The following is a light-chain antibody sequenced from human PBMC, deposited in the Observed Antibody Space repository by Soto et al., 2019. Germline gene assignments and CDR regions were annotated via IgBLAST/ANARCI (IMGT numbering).Light chain of an antibody. J-gene: IGKJ4*01. CDR3: QHYVTWPLT. CDR1: QGIGDT. CDR2: DTS. V-gene: IGKV3-15*01. Sequence: EIVMTQSPATLSWSPGEGATLSCRASQGIGDTLAWYQQKPGQTPRLLIYDTSIRATGVPARFSGSRSGAEFNLTISRLQSEDFAVYYCQHYVTWPLTFGGGNKV.